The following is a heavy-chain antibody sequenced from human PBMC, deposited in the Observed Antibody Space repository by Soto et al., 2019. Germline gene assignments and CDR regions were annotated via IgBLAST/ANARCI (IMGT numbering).Heavy chain of an antibody. CDR2: IYYSGST. CDR1: GGSISSSSYY. Sequence: SETLSLTCTVSGGSISSSSYYWGWIRQPPGKGLEWIGSIYYSGSTYYNPSLKSRVTISVDTSKNQFSLKLSSVTAADTAVYYCARQRRIAVAGAVDYWGQGTLVTVSS. CDR3: ARQRRIAVAGAVDY. V-gene: IGHV4-39*01. D-gene: IGHD6-19*01. J-gene: IGHJ4*02.